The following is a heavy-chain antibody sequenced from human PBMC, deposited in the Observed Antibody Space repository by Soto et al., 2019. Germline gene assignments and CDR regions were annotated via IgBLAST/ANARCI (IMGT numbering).Heavy chain of an antibody. D-gene: IGHD3-3*01. V-gene: IGHV3-15*07. Sequence: GGSLRLSCAASGFTFSNAWMNWVRQAPGKGLEWVGRIKSKTDGGTTDYAAPVKGRFTISRDDSKNTLYLQMNSLKTEDTAVYYCTTDTSKGDYDFWSGYWSYYYYGMDVWGQGTTVTVSS. CDR2: IKSKTDGGTT. J-gene: IGHJ6*02. CDR3: TTDTSKGDYDFWSGYWSYYYYGMDV. CDR1: GFTFSNAW.